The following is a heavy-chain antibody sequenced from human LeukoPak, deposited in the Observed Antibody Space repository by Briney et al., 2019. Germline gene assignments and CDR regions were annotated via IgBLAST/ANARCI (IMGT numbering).Heavy chain of an antibody. J-gene: IGHJ6*03. CDR3: ARSPPPDYCSGGTCYSGLAYYYYYMDV. Sequence: PSETLSLTCTVSGGSISSSSYYWGWIRQPPEKGPEWIGNIYYSGNTYYNPPLKSRVTISVDTSRNQFSLRLSSVTAADTAMYYCARSPPPDYCSGGTCYSGLAYYYYYMDVWGKGTTVTVSS. CDR1: GGSISSSSYY. D-gene: IGHD2-15*01. V-gene: IGHV4-39*01. CDR2: IYYSGNT.